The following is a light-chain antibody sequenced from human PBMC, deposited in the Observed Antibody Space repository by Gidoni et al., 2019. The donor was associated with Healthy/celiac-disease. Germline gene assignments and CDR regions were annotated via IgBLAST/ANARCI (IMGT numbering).Light chain of an antibody. Sequence: EIVLTHSPPPLSLSPGERATLSCSASQSVSSSYLAWYQQQPGQAPRLLIYGASSRATGIPDRFSGSGSAKDFTITISRLDPEDVAVYYCQHYGSSPYTFGQGTKLEIK. V-gene: IGKV3-20*01. CDR1: QSVSSSY. J-gene: IGKJ2*01. CDR2: GAS. CDR3: QHYGSSPYT.